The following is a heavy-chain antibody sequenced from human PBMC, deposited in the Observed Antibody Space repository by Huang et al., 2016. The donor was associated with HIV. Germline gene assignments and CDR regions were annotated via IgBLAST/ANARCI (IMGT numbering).Heavy chain of an antibody. Sequence: QEQLVESGGGVVQPGGSLRLSCATSGFSFSHDGMHWVRQAPGKGLGWVAFIRFDGGNKHYADSAKSRFTISRDNSKKMLFLEMNSLRGDDTAFYYCATDLGGYSFDYWGQGALVSVSS. CDR2: IRFDGGNK. D-gene: IGHD2-21*02. J-gene: IGHJ4*02. V-gene: IGHV3-30*02. CDR3: ATDLGGYSFDY. CDR1: GFSFSHDG.